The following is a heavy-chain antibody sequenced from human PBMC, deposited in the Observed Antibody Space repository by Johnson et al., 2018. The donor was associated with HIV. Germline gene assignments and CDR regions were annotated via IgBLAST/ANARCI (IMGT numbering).Heavy chain of an antibody. CDR2: IRYDGSNK. Sequence: QVQLVESGGGVVQPGGSLRLSCAASGFTFSSYGMHWVRQAPGKGLEWVAFIRYDGSNKYYADSVKGRFTISRDNSNNTLYLQMNSLRAEDTAVYYCAKPNSGYALGLGAFDIWGQGTMVTVSS. CDR1: GFTFSSYG. J-gene: IGHJ3*02. D-gene: IGHD5-12*01. CDR3: AKPNSGYALGLGAFDI. V-gene: IGHV3-30*02.